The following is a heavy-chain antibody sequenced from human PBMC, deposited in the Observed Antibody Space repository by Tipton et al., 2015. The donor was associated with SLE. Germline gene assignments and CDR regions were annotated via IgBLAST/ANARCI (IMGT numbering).Heavy chain of an antibody. Sequence: TLSPTCAVSGGSINSGGYSWSWIRQPPGKGLEWIGYIYHSGTIYYNPSLRSRVTISIDRSKNQFSLKLSSVTAADTAVYYCARDRKYSGNEFDSWGQGTLVTVSS. CDR2: IYHSGTI. V-gene: IGHV4-30-2*01. J-gene: IGHJ4*02. CDR1: GGSINSGGYS. CDR3: ARDRKYSGNEFDS. D-gene: IGHD5-12*01.